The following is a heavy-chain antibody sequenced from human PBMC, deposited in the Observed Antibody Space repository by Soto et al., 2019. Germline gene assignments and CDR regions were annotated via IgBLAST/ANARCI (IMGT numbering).Heavy chain of an antibody. CDR3: AVQRNLFDY. Sequence: AVQWVRQARGQRLEWIGWIVVGSGNTNYAQKFQERVTITRDMSSTTAYMELRSLRSEDTAVYYCAVQRNLFDYWGQGTLVTVSS. CDR1: A. V-gene: IGHV1-58*01. CDR2: IVVGSGNT. J-gene: IGHJ4*02. D-gene: IGHD1-1*01.